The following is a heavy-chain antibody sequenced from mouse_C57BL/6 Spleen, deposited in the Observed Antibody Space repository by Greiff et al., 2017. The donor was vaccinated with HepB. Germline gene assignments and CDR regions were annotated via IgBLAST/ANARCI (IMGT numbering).Heavy chain of an antibody. Sequence: QVQLQQPGAELVKPGASVKLSCKASGYTFTSYWMHWVKQRPGQGLEWIGMIHPNSGSTNYNEKFKSKATLAVDNTSSTAYMQLSSLTSEDSAVYYCANKHDYDDAMDYWGQGTSVTVSS. CDR1: GYTFTSYW. D-gene: IGHD2-4*01. V-gene: IGHV1-64*01. J-gene: IGHJ4*01. CDR3: ANKHDYDDAMDY. CDR2: IHPNSGST.